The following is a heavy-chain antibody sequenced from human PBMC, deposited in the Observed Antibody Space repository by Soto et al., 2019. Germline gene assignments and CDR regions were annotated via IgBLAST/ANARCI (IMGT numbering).Heavy chain of an antibody. CDR1: GFTFSSYS. CDR3: ARGFNLEWLLFY. CDR2: ISSSSSYI. V-gene: IGHV3-21*01. Sequence: VQLVESGGGLVKPGGSLRLSCAASGFTFSSYSMNWVRQAPGKGLEWVSSISSSSSYIYYADSVKGRFTISRDNAKNSLYLQMNSLRAEDTAVYYCARGFNLEWLLFYWGQGTLVTVSS. J-gene: IGHJ4*02. D-gene: IGHD3-3*01.